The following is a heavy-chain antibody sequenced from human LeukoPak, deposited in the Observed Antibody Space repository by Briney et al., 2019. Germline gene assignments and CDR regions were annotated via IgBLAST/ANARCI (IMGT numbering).Heavy chain of an antibody. V-gene: IGHV4-34*01. D-gene: IGHD3-10*01. J-gene: IGHJ3*02. CDR3: ARGRPYYYGAFDI. CDR2: INHSGST. Sequence: SETLSLTCAVYGGSFSGYYWSWIRQPPGKGLEWSGEINHSGSTNYNPSLKSRVTISVDTSKNQFSLKLSSVTAADTAVYYCARGRPYYYGAFDIWGQGTMVTVSS. CDR1: GGSFSGYY.